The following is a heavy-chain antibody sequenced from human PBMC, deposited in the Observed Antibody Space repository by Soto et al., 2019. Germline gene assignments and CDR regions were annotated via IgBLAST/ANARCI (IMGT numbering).Heavy chain of an antibody. D-gene: IGHD3-22*01. CDR3: ARPLSPYDCSGSRYFQH. V-gene: IGHV3-33*01. CDR1: GFTFSSYG. CDR2: IWYDGSNK. Sequence: QVPLVESGGGVVQPGRSLRLSCAASGFTFSSYGMHWVRQAPGKGLEWVAVIWYDGSNKYYADSVKGRFTISRDNSKNTLYLQVNSLRAADTAVYYCARPLSPYDCSGSRYFQHWGQGTLVTVSS. J-gene: IGHJ1*01.